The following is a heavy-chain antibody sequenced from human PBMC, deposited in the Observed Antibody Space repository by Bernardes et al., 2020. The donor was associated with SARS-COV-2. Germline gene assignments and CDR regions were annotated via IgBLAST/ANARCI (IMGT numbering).Heavy chain of an antibody. Sequence: GESLKISCQGSGYSFTNYWIAWVRQMPGNGLEWMGVIYPRDSDTTYSPSFQGQVTISADKSISTAYLQWSSLRASDTAIYYCARRAGGTIVDSWGQGTLVTVSS. V-gene: IGHV5-51*01. CDR3: ARRAGGTIVDS. CDR2: IYPRDSDT. CDR1: GYSFTNYW. D-gene: IGHD1-7*01. J-gene: IGHJ4*02.